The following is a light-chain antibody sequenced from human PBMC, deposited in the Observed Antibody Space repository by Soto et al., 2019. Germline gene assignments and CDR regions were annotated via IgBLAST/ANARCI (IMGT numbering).Light chain of an antibody. CDR1: RGISTS. CDR2: GAS. J-gene: IGKJ2*01. Sequence: DIQMTQSPSSLSASVGDRVTITCRTSRGISTSLNWYQQQPGRAPKLLIYGASSLQSGVPSRFTAGVSGADFTLTISSLQPEDFATYFCQQSYSTPYTFGQGTKLEIK. V-gene: IGKV1-39*01. CDR3: QQSYSTPYT.